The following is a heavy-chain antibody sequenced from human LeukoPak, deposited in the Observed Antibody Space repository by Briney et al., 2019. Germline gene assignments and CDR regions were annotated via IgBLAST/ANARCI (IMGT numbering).Heavy chain of an antibody. Sequence: PSETLSLTCVVYGGSFSGYYWSWIRQSPGKGLQWIGDINHGGSTNYNPSLKSRVTISVDTSKNQFSLQLSSVTAADTAVYYCARLQLERRLGNWFDPWGQGTLVTVSS. V-gene: IGHV4-34*01. CDR2: INHGGST. CDR3: ARLQLERRLGNWFDP. CDR1: GGSFSGYY. J-gene: IGHJ5*02. D-gene: IGHD1-1*01.